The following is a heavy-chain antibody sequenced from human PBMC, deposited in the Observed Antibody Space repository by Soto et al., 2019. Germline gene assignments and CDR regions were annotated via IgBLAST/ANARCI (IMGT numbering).Heavy chain of an antibody. J-gene: IGHJ6*02. Sequence: GASVKVSCKASGGTFSSYAISWVRQAPGQGLEWMGGIIPIFGTANYAQKFQGRVTITADESTSTAYMELSSLRSEDTAVYYCARPAGRSTVTSDYYYYYGMDVWGQGTTVTVSS. CDR1: GGTFSSYA. CDR3: ARPAGRSTVTSDYYYYYGMDV. CDR2: IIPIFGTA. V-gene: IGHV1-69*13. D-gene: IGHD4-17*01.